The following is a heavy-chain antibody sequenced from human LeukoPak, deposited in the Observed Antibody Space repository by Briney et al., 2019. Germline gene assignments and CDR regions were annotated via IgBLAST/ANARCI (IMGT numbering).Heavy chain of an antibody. V-gene: IGHV4-39*01. CDR2: IYYSGST. CDR3: ASTGYSYAVNEIHAFDI. Sequence: SETLSLTCTVSGGSISSSSYYWGWIRQPPEKGLEWIGSIYYSGSTYYNPSLKSRVTISVDTSKNQFSLKLSSVTAADTAVYYCASTGYSYAVNEIHAFDIWGQGTMVTVSS. CDR1: GGSISSSSYY. D-gene: IGHD5-18*01. J-gene: IGHJ3*02.